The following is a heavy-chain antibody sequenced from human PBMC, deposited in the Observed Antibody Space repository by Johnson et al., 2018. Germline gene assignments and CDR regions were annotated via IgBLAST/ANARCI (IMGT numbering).Heavy chain of an antibody. CDR2: INQGGSVI. CDR3: AKFSYIQWAIDI. V-gene: IGHV3-7*01. J-gene: IGHJ3*02. Sequence: EERLCESGGGLVEPGGSLRLSCAASLFTFRDYWMTWIRPAPGKGLEWVASINQGGSVIYYVDSAKGRFTISRDDTKKSLYLQMSSVKAEDTATYYCAKFSYIQWAIDIWGQGTMVTVSA. CDR1: LFTFRDYW. D-gene: IGHD5-12*01.